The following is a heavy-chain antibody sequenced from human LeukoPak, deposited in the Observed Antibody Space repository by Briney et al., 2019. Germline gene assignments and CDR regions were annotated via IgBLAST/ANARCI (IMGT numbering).Heavy chain of an antibody. V-gene: IGHV1-46*03. CDR2: INPSGGST. D-gene: IGHD3-10*01. J-gene: IGHJ4*02. CDR1: GYTFTTYY. Sequence: ASVKVSCKASGYTFTTYYMHWVRQAPGQGLEWMGIINPSGGSTSYAQKFQGRVTMTRDTSTSTVYMELSSLRSEDTAVYYCARDGLLWFGELIWGQGTLVTVSS. CDR3: ARDGLLWFGELI.